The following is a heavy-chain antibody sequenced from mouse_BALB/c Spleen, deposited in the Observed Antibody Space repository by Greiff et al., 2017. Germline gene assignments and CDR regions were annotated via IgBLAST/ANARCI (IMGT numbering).Heavy chain of an antibody. CDR1: GFSLTSYG. CDR2: IWAGGST. D-gene: IGHD1-1*01. Sequence: VKLMESGPGLVAPSQSLSITCTVSGFSLTSYGVHWVRQPPGKGLEWLGVIWAGGSTNYNSALMSRLSISKDNSKSQVFLKMNSLQTDDTAMYYCARDRRGYYGSSYFDYWGQGTTLTVSS. V-gene: IGHV2-9*02. CDR3: ARDRRGYYGSSYFDY. J-gene: IGHJ2*01.